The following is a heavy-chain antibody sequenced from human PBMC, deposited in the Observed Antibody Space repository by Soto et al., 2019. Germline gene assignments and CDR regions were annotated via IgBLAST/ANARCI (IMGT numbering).Heavy chain of an antibody. Sequence: SETLCLTCTVSGVSISSSSYYLGRIRQPPGKGLEWIGSIYYSGSTYYNPSLKSRLTISVDTSKNQFSLKLSSVTAADTAVYYCARLSITMFRGAIDYWGQGTLVTVSS. CDR1: GVSISSSSYY. D-gene: IGHD3-10*01. V-gene: IGHV4-39*01. CDR2: IYYSGST. CDR3: ARLSITMFRGAIDY. J-gene: IGHJ4*02.